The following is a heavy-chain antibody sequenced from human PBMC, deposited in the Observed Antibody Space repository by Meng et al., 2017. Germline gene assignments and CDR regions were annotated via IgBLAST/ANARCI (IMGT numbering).Heavy chain of an antibody. CDR1: GYTFTDYY. CDR2: VDPEDGET. CDR3: ATDLYRDWFDP. V-gene: IGHV1-69-2*01. J-gene: IGHJ5*02. D-gene: IGHD1-26*01. Sequence: QSEKSGVEVKKPGATVKISCKVSGYTFTDYYMHWVQQAPGKGLEWMGLVDPEDGETIYAEKFQGRVTIPADTSTDTAYMELSSLRSEDTAVYYCATDLYRDWFDPWGQGTLVTVSS.